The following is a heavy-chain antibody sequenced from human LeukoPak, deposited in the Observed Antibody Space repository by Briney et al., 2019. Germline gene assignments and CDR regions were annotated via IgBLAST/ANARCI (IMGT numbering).Heavy chain of an antibody. CDR3: ARRGPPDFDY. CDR1: GFIFSNYD. CDR2: IRSSGETT. V-gene: IGHV3-48*03. Sequence: GGSLRLSCVASGFIFSNYDVNWVRQAPGKGLEWVSCIRSSGETTYHADSVQGRFTISRDNAQNSLYLQMNSRRAEDTAVYYCARRGPPDFDYWGQGTLVTVSS. J-gene: IGHJ4*02.